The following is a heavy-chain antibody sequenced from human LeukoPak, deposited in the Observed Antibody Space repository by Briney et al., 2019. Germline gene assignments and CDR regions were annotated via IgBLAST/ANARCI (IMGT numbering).Heavy chain of an antibody. CDR3: ARKQSTWIQLWHAFDI. CDR1: GFTFDDYG. Sequence: GGSLRLSCAASGFTFDDYGMSWVRQAPGKGLEWVSGIDWNGGSTGYADSVKGRFTISRDNAKNSLYLQLNSLRAEDTALYYCARKQSTWIQLWHAFDIWGQGTMVTVSS. J-gene: IGHJ3*02. D-gene: IGHD5-18*01. V-gene: IGHV3-20*04. CDR2: IDWNGGST.